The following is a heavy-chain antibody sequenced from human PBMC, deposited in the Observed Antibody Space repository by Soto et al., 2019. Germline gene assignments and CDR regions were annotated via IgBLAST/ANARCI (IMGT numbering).Heavy chain of an antibody. D-gene: IGHD3-22*01. CDR1: GFTFSSYA. Sequence: PGGSLRLSCAASGFTFSSYAMSWVRRAPGKGLEWVSAISGSGGSTYYADSVKGRFTISRDNSKNTLYLQMNSLRAEDTAVYYCAKDRPSGYYDSSGYRQVYWGQGTLVTVSS. V-gene: IGHV3-23*01. CDR3: AKDRPSGYYDSSGYRQVY. CDR2: ISGSGGST. J-gene: IGHJ4*02.